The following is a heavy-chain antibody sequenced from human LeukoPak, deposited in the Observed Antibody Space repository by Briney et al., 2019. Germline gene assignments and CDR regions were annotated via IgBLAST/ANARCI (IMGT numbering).Heavy chain of an antibody. CDR2: IYSNGKA. CDR1: GFSVSDNY. Sequence: GGSLRLSCAASGFSVSDNYMSWVRQAPGKGLEWVSVIYSNGKAYYTDSVKGRFTISRDIAQNTLFLQMNNLRAEDTAVYYCAKDSPVATRWGQGTLVTVSS. J-gene: IGHJ4*02. CDR3: AKDSPVATR. V-gene: IGHV3-66*01. D-gene: IGHD2-15*01.